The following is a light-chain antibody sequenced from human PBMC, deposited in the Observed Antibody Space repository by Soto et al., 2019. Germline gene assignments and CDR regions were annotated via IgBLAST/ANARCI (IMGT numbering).Light chain of an antibody. CDR1: SSNIGINI. Sequence: VLTQPPSASGTPGQRVTFSCSRGSSNIGINIVNWYRQLPGTAPQLLISDNHRRPSGFPDRFSGSKSGTSPSLAISGLQSEDEATYFCAAWDVSLKAFVFGTGTKVTV. J-gene: IGLJ1*01. CDR3: AAWDVSLKAFV. V-gene: IGLV1-44*01. CDR2: DNH.